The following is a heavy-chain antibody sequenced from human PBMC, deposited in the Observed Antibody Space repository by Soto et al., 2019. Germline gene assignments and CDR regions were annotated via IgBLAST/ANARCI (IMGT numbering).Heavy chain of an antibody. Sequence: QVQLVQSGAEVKKPGASVKVSCKASGYTFTSYGISWVRQAPGQGLEWMGWISAYNGNTNYAQKLPGRVTMTTDTSTSTAYMELRSLRSDDTAVYYCARDGSSWYSYYYYGMDVWGQGTTVTVSS. J-gene: IGHJ6*02. D-gene: IGHD6-13*01. CDR2: ISAYNGNT. CDR3: ARDGSSWYSYYYYGMDV. CDR1: GYTFTSYG. V-gene: IGHV1-18*01.